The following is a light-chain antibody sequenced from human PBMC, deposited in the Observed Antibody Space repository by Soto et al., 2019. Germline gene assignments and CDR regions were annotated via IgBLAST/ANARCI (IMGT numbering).Light chain of an antibody. CDR3: QRYNNWPLT. J-gene: IGKJ4*01. CDR1: QSVSSN. V-gene: IGKV3-15*01. CDR2: DTS. Sequence: EIVMTHAPATLSGSPGGIATLSFRASQSVSSNLAWYQQKPGQAPRLLIYDTSTRATGVPARFSGSRSGTEFTLTINSLQSEDFAVYYCQRYNNWPLTFGGGTKV.